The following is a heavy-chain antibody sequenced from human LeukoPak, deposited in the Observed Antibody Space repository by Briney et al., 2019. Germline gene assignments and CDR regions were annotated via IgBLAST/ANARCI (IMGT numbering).Heavy chain of an antibody. V-gene: IGHV3-23*01. J-gene: IGHJ4*02. CDR2: ITTSDGNT. Sequence: GGSLRLSCAASGFTFSSYTMSWVRQAPGKGLEWVSTITTSDGNTYYADSVKGRFTVSRDKSKNTLFLQMNSLRAEGTAVYDCAKDGGLWVSAHGGDCWGRGTLVTASS. CDR1: GFTFSSYT. D-gene: IGHD3-16*01. CDR3: AKDGGLWVSAHGGDC.